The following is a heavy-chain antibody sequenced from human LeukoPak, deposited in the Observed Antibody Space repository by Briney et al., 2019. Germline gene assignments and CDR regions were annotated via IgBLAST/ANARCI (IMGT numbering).Heavy chain of an antibody. Sequence: PSETLSLTCTVSGGSISSYYWSWIRQPAGKGLEWIGRIYSSGNTNYNPSLKSRVTISLDTSKNQFSLKLSSVTAADTAVYYCAGEVGGSWFDPWGLGTLVTVSS. CDR1: GGSISSYY. CDR2: IYSSGNT. CDR3: AGEVGGSWFDP. V-gene: IGHV4-4*07. J-gene: IGHJ5*02. D-gene: IGHD1-26*01.